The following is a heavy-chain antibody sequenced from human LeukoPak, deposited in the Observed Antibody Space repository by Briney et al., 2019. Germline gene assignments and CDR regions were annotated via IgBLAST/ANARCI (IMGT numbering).Heavy chain of an antibody. Sequence: GGSLRLSCAASGFTLRSYAMHWVRQAPGTGLEWVAVISFDGSNKYYADSVKGRFTISRDISKNTLYLQMNSLRAEDTAVYYCARVASGSYYVIDYWGQGTLVTVSS. CDR1: GFTLRSYA. V-gene: IGHV3-30*04. CDR3: ARVASGSYYVIDY. D-gene: IGHD1-26*01. CDR2: ISFDGSNK. J-gene: IGHJ4*02.